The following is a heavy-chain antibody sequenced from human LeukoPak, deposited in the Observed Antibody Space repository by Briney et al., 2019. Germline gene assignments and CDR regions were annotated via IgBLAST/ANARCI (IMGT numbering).Heavy chain of an antibody. CDR1: GGTSSIYA. D-gene: IGHD3-10*01. V-gene: IGHV1-18*01. CDR2: ISAYNGNT. Sequence: AASVKVSCKASGGTSSIYAITWVRQAAGQGLEWMGWISAYNGNTNYAQKLQGRVTMTTDTSTSAAYMELRSLRSDDTAVYYCARTSTMVRGVIRFDAFDIWGQGTMVTVSS. CDR3: ARTSTMVRGVIRFDAFDI. J-gene: IGHJ3*02.